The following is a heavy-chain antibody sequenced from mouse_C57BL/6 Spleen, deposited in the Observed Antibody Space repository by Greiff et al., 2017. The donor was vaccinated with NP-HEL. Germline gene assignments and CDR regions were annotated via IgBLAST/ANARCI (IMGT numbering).Heavy chain of an antibody. CDR1: GYSITSGYY. J-gene: IGHJ4*01. CDR3: ARGDSSGYYAMDY. Sequence: EVKLMESGPGLVKPSQSLSLSCSVTGYSITSGYYWNWIRQFPGNKLEWMGYISYDGSNNYNPSLKNRISITRDTSKNQFFLKLNSVTTEDTATYYCARGDSSGYYAMDYWGQGTSVTVSS. D-gene: IGHD3-2*02. CDR2: ISYDGSN. V-gene: IGHV3-6*01.